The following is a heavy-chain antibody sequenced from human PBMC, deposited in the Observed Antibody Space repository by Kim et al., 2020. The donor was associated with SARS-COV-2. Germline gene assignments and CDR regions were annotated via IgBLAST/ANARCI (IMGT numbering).Heavy chain of an antibody. J-gene: IGHJ6*02. CDR2: ISYDGSNK. CDR3: ARGGGTKGVDV. D-gene: IGHD3-16*01. V-gene: IGHV3-30*04. Sequence: GGSLRLSCAASGFTFSSYAMHWVRQAPGKGLEWVAVISYDGSNKYYADSVKGRFTISRDNSKNTLYLQMNSLRAEDTAVYYCARGGGTKGVDVWGQGTTVTVSS. CDR1: GFTFSSYA.